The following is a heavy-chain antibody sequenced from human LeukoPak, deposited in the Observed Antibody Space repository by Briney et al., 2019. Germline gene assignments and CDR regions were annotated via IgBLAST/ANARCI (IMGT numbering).Heavy chain of an antibody. J-gene: IGHJ6*03. Sequence: ASVKVSCKASGYTFTSYGISWVRQAPGQGLEWMGWISAYNGNTNYAQKLQGRVTITRNTSISTAYMELSSLRSEDTAVYYCARAKTTPQQTYYYYYYMDVWGKGTTVTVSS. CDR2: ISAYNGNT. D-gene: IGHD4-11*01. CDR3: ARAKTTPQQTYYYYYYMDV. CDR1: GYTFTSYG. V-gene: IGHV1-18*01.